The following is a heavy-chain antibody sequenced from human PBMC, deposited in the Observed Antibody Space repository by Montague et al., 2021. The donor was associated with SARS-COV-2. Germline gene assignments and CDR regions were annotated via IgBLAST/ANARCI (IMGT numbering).Heavy chain of an antibody. CDR1: GDSVSSNRAA. CDR2: TYYRSRWYN. V-gene: IGHV6-1*01. D-gene: IGHD6-13*01. Sequence: CAISGDSVSSNRAAWNRIRQSPSRGLEWLGRTYYRSRWYNDYAVSVKSRITINPDTSKNQFSLQLNSVTPEDTAVYYCASGRMVPYSSSWTTLYYYYGMDVWGQGTTVTVSS. CDR3: ASGRMVPYSSSWTTLYYYYGMDV. J-gene: IGHJ6*02.